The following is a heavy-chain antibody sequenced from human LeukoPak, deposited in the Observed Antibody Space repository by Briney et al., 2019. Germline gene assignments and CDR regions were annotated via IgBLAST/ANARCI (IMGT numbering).Heavy chain of an antibody. CDR3: ARAVGTDGYNLWVY. V-gene: IGHV4-61*02. Sequence: SETLSLTCTVSGGSISSGSYYWSWIRQPAGKGLEWIGRIYTSGSTNYNPSLKSRVTISVDTSKNQFSLKLSSVTAADTAVYYCARAVGTDGYNLWVYWGQGTLVTVSS. J-gene: IGHJ4*02. CDR2: IYTSGST. D-gene: IGHD5-24*01. CDR1: GGSISSGSYY.